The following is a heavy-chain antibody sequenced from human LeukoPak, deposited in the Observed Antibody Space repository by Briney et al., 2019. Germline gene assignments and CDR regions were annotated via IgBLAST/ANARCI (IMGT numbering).Heavy chain of an antibody. D-gene: IGHD6-13*01. J-gene: IGHJ4*02. CDR1: GGSISRYY. V-gene: IGHV4-4*07. CDR2: IYSTGST. Sequence: SETLSLTCTVSGGSISRYYWSWIRQPAGKGLEWIGRIYSTGSTHYNPSLKSRVTMSGDTSKNQFSLRLRSVTGADTAVYHCARQIASAGTAGFDFWGQGALVTVSS. CDR3: ARQIASAGTAGFDF.